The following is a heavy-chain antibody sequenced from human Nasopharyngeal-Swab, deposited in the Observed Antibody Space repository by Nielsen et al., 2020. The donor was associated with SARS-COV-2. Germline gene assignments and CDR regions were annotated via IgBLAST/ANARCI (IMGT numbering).Heavy chain of an antibody. V-gene: IGHV2-70*11. CDR2: VDWDDDK. CDR1: GFPLSTSGMS. J-gene: IGHJ3*01. Sequence: SGPTLVKPTQTLTLTCTFSGFPLSTSGMSVHWIRQAPGKALEWLARVDWDDDKHYTTSLRTRLTISKDTSKNQVVLTMTNMDPVDTATYFCARLSGFDFNDAFDVWGPGTMVTVSP. CDR3: ARLSGFDFNDAFDV. D-gene: IGHD5-12*01.